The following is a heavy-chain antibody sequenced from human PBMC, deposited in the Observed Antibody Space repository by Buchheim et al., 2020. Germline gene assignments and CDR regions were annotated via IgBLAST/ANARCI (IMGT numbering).Heavy chain of an antibody. Sequence: EVQLVQSGAEVKKSGESLKISCDVSGYSFSTYWIAWVRQIPGKGLEWMGIIYLGDSDTRYSPSFQGQVTISADKSISTAYLQWSSLKASDTAMYYCARAVRDILTGSYYYGMDVWGQGTT. CDR1: GYSFSTYW. V-gene: IGHV5-51*01. CDR2: IYLGDSDT. D-gene: IGHD3-9*01. CDR3: ARAVRDILTGSYYYGMDV. J-gene: IGHJ6*02.